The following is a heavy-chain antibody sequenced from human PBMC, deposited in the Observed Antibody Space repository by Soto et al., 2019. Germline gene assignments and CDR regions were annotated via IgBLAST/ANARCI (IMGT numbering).Heavy chain of an antibody. CDR2: ISAYNGNT. Sequence: ASVKVSCKASGYTFTSYGISWVLQAPGQGLEWMGWISAYNGNTNYAQKLQGRVTMTTDTSTSTAYMELRSLRSDDTAVYYCARDPLVVVPATIGPIPRPPITRGDAFDIWGQGTMVTVSS. V-gene: IGHV1-18*01. CDR3: ARDPLVVVPATIGPIPRPPITRGDAFDI. CDR1: GYTFTSYG. D-gene: IGHD2-2*02. J-gene: IGHJ3*02.